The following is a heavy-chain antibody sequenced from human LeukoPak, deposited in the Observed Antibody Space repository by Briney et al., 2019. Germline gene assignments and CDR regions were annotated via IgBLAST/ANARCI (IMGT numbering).Heavy chain of an antibody. CDR1: GFTFSSYW. CDR3: TRDLSGTYYGRFDY. Sequence: PGGFLRLSCAASGFTFSSYWTHWVRQAPGKGLLWVSRINTDGGSTNFADSVRGRFTISRDNAKNTLYLQMNSLRAEDTAVYYCTRDLSGTYYGRFDYWGQGTLVTVSS. D-gene: IGHD1-26*01. J-gene: IGHJ4*02. CDR2: INTDGGST. V-gene: IGHV3-74*01.